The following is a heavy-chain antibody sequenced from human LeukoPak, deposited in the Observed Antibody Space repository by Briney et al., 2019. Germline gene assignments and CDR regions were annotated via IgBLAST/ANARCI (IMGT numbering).Heavy chain of an antibody. V-gene: IGHV4-38-2*02. CDR3: ARMPPIGPKKNYFDY. D-gene: IGHD2-15*01. J-gene: IGHJ4*02. Sequence: SETLSLTCTVSGYSISSGYYWGWIRQPPGKGLEWIGSIYHSGSTYYNPSLKSRVTISVDTSKNQFSLKLSSVTAADTAVYFCARMPPIGPKKNYFDYWGQGTLVTVSS. CDR2: IYHSGST. CDR1: GYSISSGYY.